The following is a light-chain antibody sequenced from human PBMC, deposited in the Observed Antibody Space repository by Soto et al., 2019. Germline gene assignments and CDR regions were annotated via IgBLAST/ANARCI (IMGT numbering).Light chain of an antibody. Sequence: QSALTQPASVSGSPGQSIAISCTGTSSDVGVYNYVSWYQQHPGKAPKLMIYGVNNRPSGVSNRFSGSKSGNTASLTISGLQAEDEADYYCSSYTSSSPLVFGTGTKVTVL. J-gene: IGLJ1*01. CDR1: SSDVGVYNY. CDR2: GVN. V-gene: IGLV2-14*01. CDR3: SSYTSSSPLV.